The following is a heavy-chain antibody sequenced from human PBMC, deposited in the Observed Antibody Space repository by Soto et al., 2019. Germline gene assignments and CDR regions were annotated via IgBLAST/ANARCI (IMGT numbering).Heavy chain of an antibody. CDR2: IYYSGST. CDR1: GGSISRGDYY. Sequence: TSETLSLTCTVSGGSISRGDYYWIWIRQPPGKGLEWIGYIYYSGSTYYNPSLKSRVTISVDTSKNQFSLKLSSVTAADTAVYYCAREGPWEGTIFGVVPNWFDPWGQGTLVTVSS. D-gene: IGHD3-3*01. CDR3: AREGPWEGTIFGVVPNWFDP. V-gene: IGHV4-30-4*01. J-gene: IGHJ5*02.